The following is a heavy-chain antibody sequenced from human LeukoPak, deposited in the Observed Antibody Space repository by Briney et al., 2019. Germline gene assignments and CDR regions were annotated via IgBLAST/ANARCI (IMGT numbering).Heavy chain of an antibody. V-gene: IGHV1-18*01. CDR3: ARDDSSSTAGDY. Sequence: LAASVKVSCKASGYTFTSYGISWVRQAPGQGLEWMGWISAYNGNTNYAQKLQGRVTMTTDKSTSTAYLELRSLRSDDTAVYYCARDDSSSTAGDYWGQGTLVTVSS. J-gene: IGHJ4*02. CDR2: ISAYNGNT. CDR1: GYTFTSYG. D-gene: IGHD6-6*01.